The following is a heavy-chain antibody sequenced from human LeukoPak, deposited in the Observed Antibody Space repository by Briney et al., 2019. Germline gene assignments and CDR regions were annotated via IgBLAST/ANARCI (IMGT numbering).Heavy chain of an antibody. D-gene: IGHD3-16*01. CDR3: ARDLYPGY. Sequence: PGGSLRLSCAASGFTFDDYAIHWVRQAPGKGLEWVSGINWNSGSKHYADSVKGRLTISRDNAKNSLYLQMNSLRAEDTAVYYCARDLYPGYWGQGTLVTVSS. CDR2: INWNSGSK. J-gene: IGHJ4*02. V-gene: IGHV3-9*01. CDR1: GFTFDDYA.